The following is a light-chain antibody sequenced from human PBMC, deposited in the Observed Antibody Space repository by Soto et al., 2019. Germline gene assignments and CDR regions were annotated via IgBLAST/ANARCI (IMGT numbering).Light chain of an antibody. Sequence: EIVLTQFPGTLSLSPGERATLSCRASQSVGSNYLAWYQQRPGQPPNLLIFGASHRAPDIPDRFSGSGSGTVFALTISILEPEDFAVYYCQQYSSSIHTCGQGTKVEIK. V-gene: IGKV3-20*01. CDR3: QQYSSSIHT. CDR1: QSVGSNY. CDR2: GAS. J-gene: IGKJ1*01.